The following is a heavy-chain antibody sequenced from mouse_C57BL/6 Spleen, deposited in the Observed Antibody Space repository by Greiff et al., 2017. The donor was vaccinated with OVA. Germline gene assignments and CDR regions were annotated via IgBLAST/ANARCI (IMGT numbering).Heavy chain of an antibody. CDR2: ISYDGSN. CDR1: GYSITSGYY. Sequence: EVQLQESGPGLVKPSQSLSLTCSVTGYSITSGYYWNWIRQFPGNKLEWMGYISYDGSNNYNPSLKNRISITRDTSKNQFFLKLNSVTIEDTATYDCARDRDDFDYWGQGTTLTVSS. J-gene: IGHJ2*01. V-gene: IGHV3-6*01. D-gene: IGHD2-3*01. CDR3: ARDRDDFDY.